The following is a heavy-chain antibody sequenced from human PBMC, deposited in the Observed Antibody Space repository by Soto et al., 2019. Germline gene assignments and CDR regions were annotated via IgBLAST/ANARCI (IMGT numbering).Heavy chain of an antibody. J-gene: IGHJ4*02. D-gene: IGHD1-26*01. CDR3: ARYSGTYYVY. V-gene: IGHV4-59*01. Sequence: PSETLRLTYTVSDGYIRNYYCSWIRQPPGKGLEWIGFIYYSGSTSYNPSLKSRVTISVDTSKNQFSLNLSSVSAADTAVYYCARYSGTYYVYWGQGTLVTVSS. CDR1: DGYIRNYY. CDR2: IYYSGST.